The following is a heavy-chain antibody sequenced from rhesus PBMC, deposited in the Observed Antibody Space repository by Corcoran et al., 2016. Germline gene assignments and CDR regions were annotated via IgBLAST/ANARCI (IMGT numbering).Heavy chain of an antibody. D-gene: IGHD6-13*01. CDR1: GGSISDSYR. CDR3: ARRQLVYGLDS. V-gene: IGHV4S10*01. J-gene: IGHJ6*01. Sequence: QVQLQESGPGVVKPSATLSLTCAVSGGSISDSYRWSWIRQPPGKGLEWIGYIYGSRTSTNYNPALKRRVTISKDTSKNQFSLKLSSVTAADTAVYYCARRQLVYGLDSWGQGVVVTVSS. CDR2: IYGSRTST.